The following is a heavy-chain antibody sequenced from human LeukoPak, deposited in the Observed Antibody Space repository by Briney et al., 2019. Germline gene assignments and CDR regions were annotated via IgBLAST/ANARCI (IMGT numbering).Heavy chain of an antibody. J-gene: IGHJ4*02. Sequence: GGSLTLSCAASGFTFSPYCMKWVRHAPGKGREWVSRINSDGTVTSYADSVKGRFTVSRDNAKNTLHLHVNSLRAEDTAVYFCVREYGSSCYSWGQGALVTVSP. D-gene: IGHD6-13*01. CDR1: GFTFSPYC. V-gene: IGHV3-74*01. CDR2: INSDGTVT. CDR3: VREYGSSCYS.